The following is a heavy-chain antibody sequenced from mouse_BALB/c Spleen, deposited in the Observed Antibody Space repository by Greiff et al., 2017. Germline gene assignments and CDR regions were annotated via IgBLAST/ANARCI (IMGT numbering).Heavy chain of an antibody. CDR1: GFTFSDYY. Sequence: EVKLMESGGGLVKPGGSLKLSCAASGFTFSDYYMYWVRQTPEKRLEWVATISDGGSYTYYPDSVKGRFTISRDNAKNNLYLQMSSLKSEDTAMYYCARDYGNYAMDYWGQGTSVTVSS. V-gene: IGHV5-4*02. J-gene: IGHJ4*01. D-gene: IGHD2-1*01. CDR2: ISDGGSYT. CDR3: ARDYGNYAMDY.